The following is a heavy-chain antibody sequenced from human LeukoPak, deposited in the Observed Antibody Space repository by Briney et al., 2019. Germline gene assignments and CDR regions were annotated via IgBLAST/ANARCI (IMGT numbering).Heavy chain of an antibody. CDR1: GGSISSGSYY. V-gene: IGHV4-61*02. D-gene: IGHD4-17*01. Sequence: SETLSLTCTVSGGSISSGSYYWSWIRQPAGKGLEWIGRIYTSGSTNYNPSLKSRVTISVDTSKNQFSLKLSPVTAADTAVYYCARGLYGDYGDYWGQGTLVTVSS. J-gene: IGHJ4*02. CDR3: ARGLYGDYGDY. CDR2: IYTSGST.